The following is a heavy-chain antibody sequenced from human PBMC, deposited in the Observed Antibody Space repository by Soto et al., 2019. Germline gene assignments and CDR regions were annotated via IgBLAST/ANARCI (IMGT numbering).Heavy chain of an antibody. CDR2: IYHSGMT. V-gene: IGHV4-31*03. D-gene: IGHD1-26*01. CDR1: GGSISTGGYY. J-gene: IGHJ3*02. CDR3: ATVRWELHDAFDI. Sequence: QVQLQESGPGLVKPSQTLSLTCTVSGGSISTGGYYWSWIRQHPGRGLEWIGYIYHSGMTFSKPSLQSRVAISIDTSKNKFSLKLSSVTAADTAVYYCATVRWELHDAFDIWGQGTMVSVSS.